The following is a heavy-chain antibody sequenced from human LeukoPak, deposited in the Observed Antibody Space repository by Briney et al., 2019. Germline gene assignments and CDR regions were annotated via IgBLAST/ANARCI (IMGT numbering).Heavy chain of an antibody. CDR1: GFTFSNAW. CDR2: IKSKIDGGTT. V-gene: IGHV3-15*01. J-gene: IGHJ3*02. Sequence: GGSLRLSCAASGFTFSNAWMSWVRQVEGKGLEWVGRIKSKIDGGTTDYAAPVKGRFTISRDDSKNTLYMQMNSLKTEDTAVYYCTTGESGIVTTIRIEPDAFDIWGQGTMVTVSS. D-gene: IGHD5-12*01. CDR3: TTGESGIVTTIRIEPDAFDI.